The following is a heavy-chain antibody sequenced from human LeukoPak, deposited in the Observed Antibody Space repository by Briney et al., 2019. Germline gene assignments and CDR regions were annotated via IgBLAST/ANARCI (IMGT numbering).Heavy chain of an antibody. CDR3: ARGLWFGDRIGAFDI. CDR2: FDPEDGET. Sequence: GASVKVSCKVSGYTLTELSMHWVRQAPGKGLEWMGGFDPEDGETIYAQKFQGRVNMTEDTSTDTAYMELSSLRSEATAVHYCARGLWFGDRIGAFDIWGQGTMVTVSS. CDR1: GYTLTELS. D-gene: IGHD3-10*01. V-gene: IGHV1-24*01. J-gene: IGHJ3*02.